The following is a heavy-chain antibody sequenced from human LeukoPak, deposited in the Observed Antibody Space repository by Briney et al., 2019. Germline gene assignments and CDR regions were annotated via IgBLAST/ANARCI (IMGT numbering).Heavy chain of an antibody. Sequence: ASVKVSCKASGYTLTDNHLYWVRQALGQGLEWMGWIDPNSGVTNFAQNFQGRLTMTRDTSINTAYMELSRLTSDDTTVYYCARELGINAFDVWGQGTMVTVSS. CDR1: GYTLTDNH. D-gene: IGHD7-27*01. CDR2: IDPNSGVT. CDR3: ARELGINAFDV. V-gene: IGHV1-2*02. J-gene: IGHJ3*01.